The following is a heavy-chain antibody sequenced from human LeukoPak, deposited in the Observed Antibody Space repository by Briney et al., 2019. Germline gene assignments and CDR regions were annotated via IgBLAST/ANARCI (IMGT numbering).Heavy chain of an antibody. J-gene: IGHJ4*02. CDR2: IYYSGST. V-gene: IGHV4-39*01. CDR3: ARLRSSVAAAGRTGFDY. Sequence: SETLSLTCTVSGGSISSSSYYWGWNRQPPGKGLEWIGSIYYSGSTYYNPSLKSRVTISVDTSKNQFSLKLISVTAADTAVYYCARLRSSVAAAGRTGFDYWGQGTLVTVSS. D-gene: IGHD6-13*01. CDR1: GGSISSSSYY.